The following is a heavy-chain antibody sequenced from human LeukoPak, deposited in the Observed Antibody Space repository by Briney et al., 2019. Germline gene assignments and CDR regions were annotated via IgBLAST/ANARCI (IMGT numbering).Heavy chain of an antibody. CDR1: GGSISTYY. CDR3: ARGSKYYGSGT. D-gene: IGHD3-10*01. V-gene: IGHV4-59*01. CDR2: IYDSGST. Sequence: SETLSLTCTVSGGSISTYYWSWIRQPPGKGLEWIGYIYDSGSTNYNPSLKSRVTISVDTSKNQFSLKLSSVTAADTAVYYCARGSKYYGSGTWGQGTLVTVS. J-gene: IGHJ5*02.